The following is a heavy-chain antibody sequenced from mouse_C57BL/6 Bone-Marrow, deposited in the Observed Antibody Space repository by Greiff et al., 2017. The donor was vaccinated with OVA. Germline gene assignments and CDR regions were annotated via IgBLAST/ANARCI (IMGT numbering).Heavy chain of an antibody. CDR2: IDPSDSYT. V-gene: IGHV1-59*01. CDR1: GYTFTSYW. CDR3: ARPYYFDY. J-gene: IGHJ2*01. Sequence: QVQLKQPGAELVRPGTSVKLSCKASGYTFTSYWMHWVKQRPGQGLEWIGVIDPSDSYTNYNQKFKGKATLTVDTSSSTAYMQLSSLTSEDSAVYYCARPYYFDYWGQGTTLTVSS.